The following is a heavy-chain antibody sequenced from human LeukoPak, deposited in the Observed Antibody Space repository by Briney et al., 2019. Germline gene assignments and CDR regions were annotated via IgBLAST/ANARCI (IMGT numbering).Heavy chain of an antibody. CDR3: AREPLGDYGGNSGTDY. V-gene: IGHV4-59*01. CDR2: ISYSGGT. CDR1: SSSISNYS. Sequence: SETLSLTCTVSSSSISNYSWNWIRQPPGKGLEWIGYISYSGGTNYNPSLKSRLTISVDTSKNQFSLKLTSVTAADTALYYGAREPLGDYGGNSGTDYWGQGSLVTVSS. D-gene: IGHD4-23*01. J-gene: IGHJ4*02.